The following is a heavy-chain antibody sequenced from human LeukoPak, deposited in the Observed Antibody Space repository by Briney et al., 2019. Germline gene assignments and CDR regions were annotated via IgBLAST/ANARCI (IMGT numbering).Heavy chain of an antibody. D-gene: IGHD3-3*01. Sequence: AGGSLRLSCAASGFTFSDHYMDWLRQAPGKGVEWVGRTRNKANSYTTEYAASVKGRFTVSRDASKNSLHLQMNSLKTEDPAVYYCARASGNSTIRYYFDNWGQGTLVTDSS. CDR2: TRNKANSYTT. J-gene: IGHJ4*02. CDR3: ARASGNSTIRYYFDN. CDR1: GFTFSDHY. V-gene: IGHV3-72*01.